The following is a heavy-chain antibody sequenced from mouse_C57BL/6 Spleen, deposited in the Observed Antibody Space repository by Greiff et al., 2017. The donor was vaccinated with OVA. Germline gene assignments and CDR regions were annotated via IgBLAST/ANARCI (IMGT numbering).Heavy chain of an antibody. CDR3: ARQNWDGGFAY. CDR2: INPSSGYT. Sequence: QVQLQQPGAELVKPGASVKLSCKASGYTFTSYWMQWVKQRPGQGLEWIGYINPSSGYTKYNQKFKDKATLTADKSSSTAYMQLSSLTYEDSAVYYCARQNWDGGFAYWGQGTLVTVSA. J-gene: IGHJ3*01. D-gene: IGHD4-1*01. V-gene: IGHV1-7*01. CDR1: GYTFTSYW.